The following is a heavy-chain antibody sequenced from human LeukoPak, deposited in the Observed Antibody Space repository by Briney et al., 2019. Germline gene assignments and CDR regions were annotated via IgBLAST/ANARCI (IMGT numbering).Heavy chain of an antibody. CDR2: IIPIFGTA. CDR1: GGTFSSYA. CDR3: ARSSCSGGSCSPFGYYYYMDV. Sequence: SVKVSCKASGGTFSSYAISWVRQAPGQGLEWMGGIIPIFGTANYAQKFQGRVTITADESTSTAYMELSSLRSEDTAVYYCARSSCSGGSCSPFGYYYYMDVWGKGTTVTISS. D-gene: IGHD2-15*01. V-gene: IGHV1-69*13. J-gene: IGHJ6*03.